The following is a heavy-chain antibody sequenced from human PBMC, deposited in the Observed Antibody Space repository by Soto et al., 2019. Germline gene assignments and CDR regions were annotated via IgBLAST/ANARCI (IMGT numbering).Heavy chain of an antibody. Sequence: QLHLVQSGAVVKKPGASVTVSCSASGYPVTAYYMHWVRQAPGRGLEWMGGINPATGAAKYTQTFQGRVINTRGTSTMTGFMELSGLTSEDTAGFFWSRGGGVGVAGSAAFDMWGQGTLVTVSS. CDR2: INPATGAA. CDR3: SRGGGVGVAGSAAFDM. D-gene: IGHD3-3*01. CDR1: GYPVTAYY. V-gene: IGHV1-2*01. J-gene: IGHJ3*02.